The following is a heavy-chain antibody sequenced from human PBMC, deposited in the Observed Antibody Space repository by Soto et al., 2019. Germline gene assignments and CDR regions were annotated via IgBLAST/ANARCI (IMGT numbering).Heavy chain of an antibody. Sequence: PGGSLRLSCAASGFTFSDFGMHCVRQAPGKGLEWVAIIWYDGSDKYYADSVKGRFTISRDNSKNTLYLQMNSLRAEDTAVYHCAFGNLSYYFDYWGQGTPVTVSS. CDR1: GFTFSDFG. V-gene: IGHV3-33*01. D-gene: IGHD3-16*01. CDR3: AFGNLSYYFDY. J-gene: IGHJ4*02. CDR2: IWYDGSDK.